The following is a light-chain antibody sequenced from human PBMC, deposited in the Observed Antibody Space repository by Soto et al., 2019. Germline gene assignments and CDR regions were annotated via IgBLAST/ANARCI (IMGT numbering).Light chain of an antibody. CDR1: SSDVGTYDY. Sequence: HSVLTQPASGSGAAGESIAISCTGTSSDVGTYDYVSWYQQYPDKAPKLIIYEVTQRPSGVSNRFSGSKSGNTASLTISGLQAEDEADYYCSSHTSVNTRVFGTGTKVTVL. CDR3: SSHTSVNTRV. V-gene: IGLV2-14*01. J-gene: IGLJ1*01. CDR2: EVT.